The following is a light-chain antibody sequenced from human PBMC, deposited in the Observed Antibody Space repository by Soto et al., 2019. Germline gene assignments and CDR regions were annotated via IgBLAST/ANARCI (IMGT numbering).Light chain of an antibody. CDR3: QQYNNWPQT. CDR2: GSS. CDR1: QSVSSN. J-gene: IGKJ1*01. V-gene: IGKV3D-15*01. Sequence: ETVMTQSPATLSVSPGKRATLSCRASQSVSSNLAWYQQKPGQAPRLLIYGSSTRATGIPARFSGSGCGTEYTLTISSLQSEDFAVYYCQQYNNWPQTFGQGTKVEIK.